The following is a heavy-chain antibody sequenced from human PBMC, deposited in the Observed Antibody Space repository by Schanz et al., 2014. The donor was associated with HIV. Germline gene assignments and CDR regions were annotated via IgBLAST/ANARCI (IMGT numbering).Heavy chain of an antibody. Sequence: EVQLLDSGGGLVQPGGSLRLSCVASGFTFNNYAMTWVRQAPGKGLEWVSSISESGGRTYYADSVNGRFTISRDNSKNTLYLQMTTLRIDDTAVYYCVKPEYDSRGNSQSHFDYWGQGTLVTVSS. D-gene: IGHD3-22*01. J-gene: IGHJ4*02. V-gene: IGHV3-23*01. CDR3: VKPEYDSRGNSQSHFDY. CDR2: ISESGGRT. CDR1: GFTFNNYA.